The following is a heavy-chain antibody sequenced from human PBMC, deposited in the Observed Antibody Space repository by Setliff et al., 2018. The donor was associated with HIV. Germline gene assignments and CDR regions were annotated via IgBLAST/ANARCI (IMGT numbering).Heavy chain of an antibody. V-gene: IGHV1-18*04. J-gene: IGHJ3*02. CDR1: GYSFTSYW. Sequence: GESLKISCKGSGYSFTSYWIGWVRQAPGQGLEWMGWISAYNGNTNYAQKLQGRVTMTTDTSTSTAYMELRSLRSDDTAVYYCARWGWEWRNAFDIWGQGTMVTVSS. CDR2: ISAYNGNT. D-gene: IGHD1-26*01. CDR3: ARWGWEWRNAFDI.